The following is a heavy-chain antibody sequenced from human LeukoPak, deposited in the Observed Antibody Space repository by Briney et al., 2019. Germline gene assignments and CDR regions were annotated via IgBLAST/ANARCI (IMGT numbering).Heavy chain of an antibody. J-gene: IGHJ4*02. D-gene: IGHD4-17*01. CDR1: GFTFSNAW. CDR3: TTDFLTHPQAYGDYAVFDY. Sequence: GGSLRLSCAASGFTFSNAWMSWVRQAPGKGLEWVGRIKSKTDGGTTDYAAPVKGRFTISRDDSKNTLYLQMNSLKTEDTAVYYCTTDFLTHPQAYGDYAVFDYRGQGTLVTVSS. CDR2: IKSKTDGGTT. V-gene: IGHV3-15*01.